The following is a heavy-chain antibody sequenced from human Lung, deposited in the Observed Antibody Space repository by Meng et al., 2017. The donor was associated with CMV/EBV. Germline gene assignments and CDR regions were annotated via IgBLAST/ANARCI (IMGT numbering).Heavy chain of an antibody. V-gene: IGHV4-61*03. CDR1: GSVSSANYY. CDR2: IYYSGST. D-gene: IGHD6-6*01. Sequence: GSVSSANYYWSWLRQPPGKGLEDIGYIYYSGSTNYNPSLKGRATISVDTSKNHFSLKLSSVTAADTAVYYCARGEGGSIAARPLDYWGQ. J-gene: IGHJ4*02. CDR3: ARGEGGSIAARPLDY.